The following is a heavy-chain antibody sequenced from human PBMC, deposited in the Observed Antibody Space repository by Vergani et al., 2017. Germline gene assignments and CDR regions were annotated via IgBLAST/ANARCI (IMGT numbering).Heavy chain of an antibody. CDR1: GFTFSSYA. Sequence: VQLVESGGGLVKPGGSLRLSCAASGFTFSSYAMSWVRQAPGKGLEWVSAISGSGGSTYYADSVKGRFTISRDNSKNTLYLQMNSLRAEDTAVSYCAKDSGYSSGWYWGDYWGQGTLVTVSS. J-gene: IGHJ4*02. D-gene: IGHD6-19*01. V-gene: IGHV3-23*04. CDR3: AKDSGYSSGWYWGDY. CDR2: ISGSGGST.